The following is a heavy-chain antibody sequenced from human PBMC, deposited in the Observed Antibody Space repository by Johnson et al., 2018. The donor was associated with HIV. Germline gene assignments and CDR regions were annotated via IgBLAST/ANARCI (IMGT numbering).Heavy chain of an antibody. J-gene: IGHJ3*01. CDR2: ISWNSGSI. CDR1: GFTFDDYA. V-gene: IGHV3-9*03. CDR3: AKEGGMVGWYSYAFDL. D-gene: IGHD6-19*01. Sequence: VQLVESGGGLVQPGRSLRLSCAASGFTFDDYAMHWVRQAPGKGLEWVSGISWNSGSIDYEDSVKAGFTISRDNAQNSLYLQMNSLGAEDMALYFCAKEGGMVGWYSYAFDLWGRGTMVTVSS.